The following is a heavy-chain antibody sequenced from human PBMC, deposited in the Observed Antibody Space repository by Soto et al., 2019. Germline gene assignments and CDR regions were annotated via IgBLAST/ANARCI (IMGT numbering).Heavy chain of an antibody. J-gene: IGHJ6*02. CDR1: GDSVSSNSAA. CDR2: TYYRSKWYN. Sequence: SQTLSLTCAISGDSVSSNSAAWNWIRQSPSRGLEWLGRTYYRSKWYNDYAVSAKSRITINPDTSKNQFSLQLNSVTPEDTAVYYCARASKPYYDFWSGYYMEPDYYYGMDVWGQGTTVTVSS. CDR3: ARASKPYYDFWSGYYMEPDYYYGMDV. D-gene: IGHD3-3*01. V-gene: IGHV6-1*01.